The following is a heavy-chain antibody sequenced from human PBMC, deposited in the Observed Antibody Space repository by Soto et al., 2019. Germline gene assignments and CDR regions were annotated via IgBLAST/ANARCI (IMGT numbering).Heavy chain of an antibody. CDR3: ARENSYLDY. CDR2: ISAYNANA. CDR1: GYTFRNFG. V-gene: IGHV1-18*01. J-gene: IGHJ4*02. Sequence: QIQLLQSGAEVKKPGASVKVTCKASGYTFRNFGISWVRQAPGQGLEWMGWISAYNANANYAQKFKGRLTMTADTSTSTAYMELRSLRSDDTAVYYCARENSYLDYWGQGTLFTVSS.